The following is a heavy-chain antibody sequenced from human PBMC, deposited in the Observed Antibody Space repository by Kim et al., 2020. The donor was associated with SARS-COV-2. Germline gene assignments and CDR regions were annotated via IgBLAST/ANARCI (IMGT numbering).Heavy chain of an antibody. CDR1: GFTFSSYG. CDR3: AKDDGSSASGMDV. J-gene: IGHJ6*02. Sequence: GGSLRLSCAASGFTFSSYGMHWVRQAPGKGLEWVAVISYDGSNKYYADSVKGRFTISRDNSKNTLYLQMNSLRAEETAVYYCAKDDGSSASGMDVWGQGT. D-gene: IGHD6-6*01. CDR2: ISYDGSNK. V-gene: IGHV3-30*18.